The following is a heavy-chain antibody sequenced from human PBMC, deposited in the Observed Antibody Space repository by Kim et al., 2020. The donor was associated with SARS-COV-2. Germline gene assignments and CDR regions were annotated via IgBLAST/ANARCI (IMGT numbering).Heavy chain of an antibody. CDR1: GYTFTSYG. CDR3: ARVSASVRGVTPLYYGMDV. J-gene: IGHJ6*02. CDR2: ISAYNGNT. D-gene: IGHD3-10*01. Sequence: ASVKVSCKASGYTFTSYGISWVRQAPGQGLEWMGWISAYNGNTNYAQKLQGRVTMTTDTSTSTAYMELRSLRSDDTAVYYCARVSASVRGVTPLYYGMDVWGQGTTVTVSS. V-gene: IGHV1-18*01.